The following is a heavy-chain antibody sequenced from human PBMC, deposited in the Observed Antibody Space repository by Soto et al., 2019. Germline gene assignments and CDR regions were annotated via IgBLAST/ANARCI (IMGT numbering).Heavy chain of an antibody. CDR1: GFSLSTSGVG. D-gene: IGHD3-10*01. J-gene: IGHJ3*01. V-gene: IGHV2-5*02. Sequence: QITLKESGPTLLRPTQTLTLTCTFSGFSLSTSGVGVGWIRQPPGKALEWLALLYWDDDKRYSPSLKSRLTIIKDTSKNQVVLTMTNMDPLDTATYYCAHTVSLYFGEFSPYGASDVWGLGTMVTVSS. CDR2: LYWDDDK. CDR3: AHTVSLYFGEFSPYGASDV.